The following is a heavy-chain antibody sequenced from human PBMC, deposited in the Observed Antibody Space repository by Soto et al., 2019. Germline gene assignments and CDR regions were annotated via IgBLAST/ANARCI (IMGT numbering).Heavy chain of an antibody. D-gene: IGHD2-21*01. J-gene: IGHJ3*01. CDR3: ARDVSPRGEFFYDAFDV. V-gene: IGHV3-7*04. Sequence: EVQLVESGGGLVQPGESLRLSCAASGFTFSAFWMTWLRQAPGKGLEWVANIKRDGTVTHYGDSVEGRCTLSRDNAQNSLFLQLNSLRPEDTAMYYCARDVSPRGEFFYDAFDVWGQGTFVTVSS. CDR1: GFTFSAFW. CDR2: IKRDGTVT.